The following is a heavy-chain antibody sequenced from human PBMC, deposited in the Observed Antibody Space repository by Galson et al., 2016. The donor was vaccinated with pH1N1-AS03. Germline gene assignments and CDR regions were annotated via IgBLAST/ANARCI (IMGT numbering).Heavy chain of an antibody. V-gene: IGHV3-7*01. CDR2: IKQDGSEK. J-gene: IGHJ4*02. CDR1: GFTFSRFW. Sequence: SLRLSCAASGFTFSRFWLNWVRQTPGKGLEWVANIKQDGSEKYYVDSVKGRFTIPKDNAKNSLYLQMSSPRAEDTAIYYCARGAPGDHLLSPLWNWGQGTLVTVSS. D-gene: IGHD2-2*01. CDR3: ARGAPGDHLLSPLWN.